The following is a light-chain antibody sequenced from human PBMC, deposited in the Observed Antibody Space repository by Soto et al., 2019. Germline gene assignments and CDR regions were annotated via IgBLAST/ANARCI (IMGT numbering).Light chain of an antibody. CDR3: SSYTSSNTYVV. CDR2: EVS. Sequence: QSVLTQPASVSGSPGQSITISCTGTNSDVGDYNYVSWYQHHPGKAPKLMIYEVSNRPSGVSNRFSGSKSGNTASLTISGLQAEDEADYYCSSYTSSNTYVVFGGGTKVTVL. CDR1: NSDVGDYNY. V-gene: IGLV2-14*01. J-gene: IGLJ2*01.